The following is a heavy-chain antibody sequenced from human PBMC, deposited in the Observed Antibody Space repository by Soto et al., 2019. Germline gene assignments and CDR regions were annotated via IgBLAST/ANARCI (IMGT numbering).Heavy chain of an antibody. J-gene: IGHJ4*02. CDR1: GGSTSSDNY. Sequence: QVQLQESGPGLVKPSQTLSLTCTVSGGSTSSDNYWSWIRQPPGKGLAWIGLIYYSGNTDYNPSLKSRLAISIDTSKNQFSLKLSSVTAADTAVYFCAREGGESSDGLYYFDSWGQGSLVTVSS. V-gene: IGHV4-30-4*01. D-gene: IGHD3-16*01. CDR3: AREGGESSDGLYYFDS. CDR2: IYYSGNT.